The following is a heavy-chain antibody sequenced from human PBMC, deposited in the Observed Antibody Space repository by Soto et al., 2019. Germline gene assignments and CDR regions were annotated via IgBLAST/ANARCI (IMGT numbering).Heavy chain of an antibody. Sequence: SETLSLTCAVSGGSISSGDYSWNWIRQPPGKGLEWIGYIFHSGSTYYNPSLKSRVTISVDRSKNHFSLRLSSVTAADTAVYYCARAQSGGYYSFDYWGQGILVTVS. V-gene: IGHV4-30-2*01. D-gene: IGHD3-22*01. CDR1: GGSISSGDYS. CDR2: IFHSGST. CDR3: ARAQSGGYYSFDY. J-gene: IGHJ4*02.